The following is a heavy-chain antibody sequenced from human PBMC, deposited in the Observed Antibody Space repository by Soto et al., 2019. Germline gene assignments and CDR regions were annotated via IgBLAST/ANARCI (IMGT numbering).Heavy chain of an antibody. CDR2: IYSGGST. V-gene: IGHV3-53*02. CDR1: GFTVSSNY. CDR3: ARASSNSSYGMDV. D-gene: IGHD2-2*01. J-gene: IGHJ6*02. Sequence: EVQLVETGGGLIQPGGSLRLSCAASGFTVSSNYMSWVRQAPGKGLEWVSVIYSGGSTYYADSVKGRFTISRDNSKNTLYLQMNSLRAEDTAVYYCARASSNSSYGMDVWGQGTTVTVSS.